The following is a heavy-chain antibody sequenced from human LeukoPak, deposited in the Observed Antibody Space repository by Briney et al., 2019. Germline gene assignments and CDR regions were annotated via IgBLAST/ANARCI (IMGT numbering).Heavy chain of an antibody. CDR1: GFTFSNAW. V-gene: IGHV3-15*01. D-gene: IGHD3-9*01. CDR2: IKSKTDGGTT. J-gene: IGHJ2*01. Sequence: PGGSLRLSCAASGFTFSNAWMSWVRQAPGKGLEWVGRIKSKTDGGTTDYAAPVKGRFTISRDDSKNTLYLQMNSLKTEDTAVYYCTIHRLRYFDWFLWGRGTLVTVSS. CDR3: TIHRLRYFDWFL.